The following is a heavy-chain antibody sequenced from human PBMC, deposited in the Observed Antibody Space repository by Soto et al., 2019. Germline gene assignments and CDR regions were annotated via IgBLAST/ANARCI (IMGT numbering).Heavy chain of an antibody. J-gene: IGHJ3*02. D-gene: IGHD6-13*01. V-gene: IGHV4-61*01. Sequence: QVQLQESGPGLVKPSETXSLTCTVSGGSVSXXXXXXXXXXXXXXNGLEWIGYIYYSGSTNYNPSLKSRVTISVDTSKNQFPRKLSAGTAADTAVYYCARYLGQRAAAGGDAFDIWGQGTMVTVSS. CDR1: GGSVSXXXXX. CDR3: ARYLGQRAAAGGDAFDI. CDR2: IYYSGST.